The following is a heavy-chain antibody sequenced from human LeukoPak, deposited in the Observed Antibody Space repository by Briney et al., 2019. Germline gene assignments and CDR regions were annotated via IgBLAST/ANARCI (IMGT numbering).Heavy chain of an antibody. CDR1: GFTVSTNY. D-gene: IGHD2-15*01. Sequence: GGSLRLSCAASGFTVSTNYMTWVRQAPGKGLDWVSIMNTGGYTYYIDSVQGRFTISRDNSKSTLCLQMNSLRAEDTAVYYCAKQLGYCSDGSCYFPYWGQGTLVTVSS. CDR3: AKQLGYCSDGSCYFPY. CDR2: MNTGGYT. V-gene: IGHV3-66*04. J-gene: IGHJ4*02.